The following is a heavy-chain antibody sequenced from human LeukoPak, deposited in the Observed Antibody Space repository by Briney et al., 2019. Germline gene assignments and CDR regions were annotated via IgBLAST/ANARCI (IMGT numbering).Heavy chain of an antibody. J-gene: IGHJ4*02. CDR2: IRYDGNNK. Sequence: GGALRLSCVASGFDFSSFGMHWVRQAPGKGLEWVAFIRYDGNNKNYGDSVKGRFTISKDNSKNTLYLQMNSLRAEDTAVYYCARDLAYWGQGTLVTVSS. CDR1: GFDFSSFG. V-gene: IGHV3-30*02. CDR3: ARDLAY. D-gene: IGHD3-16*01.